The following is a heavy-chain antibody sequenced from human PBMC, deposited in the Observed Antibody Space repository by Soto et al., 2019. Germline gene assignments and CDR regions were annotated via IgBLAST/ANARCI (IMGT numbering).Heavy chain of an antibody. D-gene: IGHD2-8*01. CDR3: ARVPGYWTNGVCYQSDY. V-gene: IGHV4-30-4*01. Sequence: QVQLQESGPGLVKPSQTLSLTCTVSGGSISSGDYYWSWIRQPPGKGLEWIGYIYYSGSTYYNPPLKSRVTIPVDTSKNQFSLNLSSVTAADTAVYYCARVPGYWTNGVCYQSDYWGQGTLVTVSS. CDR1: GGSISSGDYY. CDR2: IYYSGST. J-gene: IGHJ4*02.